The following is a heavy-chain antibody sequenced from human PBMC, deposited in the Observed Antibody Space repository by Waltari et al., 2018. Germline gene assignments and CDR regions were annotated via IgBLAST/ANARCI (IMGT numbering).Heavy chain of an antibody. V-gene: IGHV1-46*01. CDR2: LNTSGGSA. CDR1: GYTFANFP. J-gene: IGHJ4*02. CDR3: ARVHPAQYYFDH. Sequence: QVQLVQSGAEVKKPGASVNVCCKASGYTFANFPIHWVRQAPGHGLEWMGKLNTSGGSAGYPQKLQDRSTTTRDTSTRTVYIELSSLPSEDTAVYFCARVHPAQYYFDHRGQGTLVTVSS. D-gene: IGHD4-4*01.